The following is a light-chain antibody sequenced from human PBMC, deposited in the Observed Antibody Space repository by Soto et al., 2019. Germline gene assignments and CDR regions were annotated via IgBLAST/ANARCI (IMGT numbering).Light chain of an antibody. Sequence: EIVLTQSPGTLSLSPGEKATLSCRASQSVSRNYLAWYQQKPGQAPRLLIYGASSRATGIPERFSGSGSGTDFTLTISRLEPEDFAVYYCQQYGSSPWTFGQGTKVDIK. J-gene: IGKJ1*01. CDR3: QQYGSSPWT. V-gene: IGKV3-20*01. CDR1: QSVSRNY. CDR2: GAS.